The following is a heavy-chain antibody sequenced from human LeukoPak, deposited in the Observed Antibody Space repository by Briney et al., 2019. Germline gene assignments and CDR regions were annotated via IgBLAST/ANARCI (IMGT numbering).Heavy chain of an antibody. CDR2: ISAYNGNT. CDR1: GYTFTSYG. D-gene: IGHD1-26*01. V-gene: IGHV1-18*01. Sequence: GASVKLSCKASGYTFTSYGISWVRQAPGQALEWMGWISAYNGNTNDAQKLQGRVTMTTDTSTSTAYMELRSLRSDDTAVYYCARYSGSYYALNFGYWGQGTLVTVSS. CDR3: ARYSGSYYALNFGY. J-gene: IGHJ4*02.